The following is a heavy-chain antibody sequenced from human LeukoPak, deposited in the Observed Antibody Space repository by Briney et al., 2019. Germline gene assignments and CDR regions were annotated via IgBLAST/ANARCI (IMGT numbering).Heavy chain of an antibody. CDR2: IVVGSDNT. D-gene: IGHD1-26*01. CDR1: GFTFSSSA. CDR3: AAGTGASAGSYAFDI. V-gene: IGHV1-58*01. Sequence: ASVKVSCKASGFTFSSSAVQWVRQARGQRLEWIGWIVVGSDNTNYAQRFQERVTITRDMSTSTVYMELSSLRSEDTAVYYCAAGTGASAGSYAFDIWGQGTMVTVSS. J-gene: IGHJ3*02.